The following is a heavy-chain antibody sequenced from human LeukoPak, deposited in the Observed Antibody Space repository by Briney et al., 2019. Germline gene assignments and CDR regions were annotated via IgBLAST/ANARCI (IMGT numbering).Heavy chain of an antibody. D-gene: IGHD2-2*01. V-gene: IGHV1-2*02. Sequence: ASVKVSCKASGYTFTGYYMHWVRQAPGQGLEWMGWTNPNSGGTNYAQKFRGRVTMTRDTSISTAYMELSRLRSDDTAVYYCARGRAVVVPAAMSGYYYYYMDVWGKGTTVTVSS. CDR1: GYTFTGYY. CDR3: ARGRAVVVPAAMSGYYYYYMDV. CDR2: TNPNSGGT. J-gene: IGHJ6*03.